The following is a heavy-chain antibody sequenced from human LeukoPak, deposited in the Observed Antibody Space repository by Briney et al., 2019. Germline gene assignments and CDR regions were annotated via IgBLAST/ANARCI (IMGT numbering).Heavy chain of an antibody. D-gene: IGHD1-1*01. V-gene: IGHV1-46*01. CDR1: GYTLTELS. Sequence: ASVKVSCKVSGYTLTELSMHWVRRAPGQGLEWMGRITASDGSTTDAQKFQGRVTMTRDTSTSTVYMELTSLTSEDTAIYYCARDNDRWSFDYWGQGTLVTVSS. CDR2: ITASDGST. CDR3: ARDNDRWSFDY. J-gene: IGHJ4*02.